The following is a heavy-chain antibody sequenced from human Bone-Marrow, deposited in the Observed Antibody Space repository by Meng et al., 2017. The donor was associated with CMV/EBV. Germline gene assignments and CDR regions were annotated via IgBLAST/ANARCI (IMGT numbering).Heavy chain of an antibody. D-gene: IGHD2-15*01. CDR1: GGIFSSYA. J-gene: IGHJ3*02. Sequence: ASVKVSCKASGGIFSSYAISWVRQAPGQGLEWMGWINPNSGGTNYAQKFQGRVTMTRDTSISTAYMELSRLRSDDTAVYYCARDLGYCSGGSCSGQDAFDIWCQGTMVTVSS. CDR3: ARDLGYCSGGSCSGQDAFDI. V-gene: IGHV1-2*02. CDR2: INPNSGGT.